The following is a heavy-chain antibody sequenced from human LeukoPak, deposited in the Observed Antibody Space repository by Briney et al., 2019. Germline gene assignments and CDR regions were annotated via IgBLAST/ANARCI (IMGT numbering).Heavy chain of an antibody. D-gene: IGHD6-6*01. CDR1: GFTFSRYA. CDR3: ARGGAGRPFDY. Sequence: PGGSLRLSCSASGFTFSRYAMHWVRQAPGKGLEYVSAISSNGGSTYYADSVKGRFTISRDNAKNSLYLQMNSLRAEDTAVYYCARGGAGRPFDYWGQGTLVTVSP. CDR2: ISSNGGST. V-gene: IGHV3-64*04. J-gene: IGHJ4*02.